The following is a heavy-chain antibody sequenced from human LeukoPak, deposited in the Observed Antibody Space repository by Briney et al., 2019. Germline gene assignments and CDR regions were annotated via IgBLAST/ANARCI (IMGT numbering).Heavy chain of an antibody. Sequence: GGSLRLSCATSGFTFSSYAMIWVRQAPGKGPEWVSSISDSGGSTYYADSVTGRFTISRDNSKNTLYLQMNSLRAEDTAVYYCAKDTHDHGDYKGEFDYWGQGTLVTVSS. D-gene: IGHD4-17*01. CDR1: GFTFSSYA. V-gene: IGHV3-23*01. CDR3: AKDTHDHGDYKGEFDY. CDR2: ISDSGGST. J-gene: IGHJ4*02.